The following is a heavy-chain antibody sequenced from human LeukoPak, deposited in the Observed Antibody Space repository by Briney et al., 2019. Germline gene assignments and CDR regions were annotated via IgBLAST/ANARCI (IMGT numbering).Heavy chain of an antibody. Sequence: GGSLRLSCAASGFTFSSYAMSWVRQTPGKGLEWVSTITGSGGSTYYADSVKGRFTISRDNSKNTLYLQMNNLRAEDTAMYYCAREMYSGMYNDAFDIWGQGTKVTVSS. D-gene: IGHD1-26*01. V-gene: IGHV3-23*01. CDR1: GFTFSSYA. J-gene: IGHJ3*02. CDR2: ITGSGGST. CDR3: AREMYSGMYNDAFDI.